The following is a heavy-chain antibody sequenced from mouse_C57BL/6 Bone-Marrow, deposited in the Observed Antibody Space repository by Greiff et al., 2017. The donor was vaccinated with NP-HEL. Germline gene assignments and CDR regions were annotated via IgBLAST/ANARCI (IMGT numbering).Heavy chain of an antibody. CDR3: ARSPRGTVAYFDY. D-gene: IGHD1-1*01. CDR1: GYTFTNYW. Sequence: QVQLQQSGAELVRPGTSVKMSCKASGYTFTNYWIGWAKQRPGHGLEWIGDIYPGGGYTNYNEKFKGKATLTADKSSSTAYMQFSSLTSEDSAIYYCARSPRGTVAYFDYWGQGTTLTVSS. V-gene: IGHV1-63*01. CDR2: IYPGGGYT. J-gene: IGHJ2*01.